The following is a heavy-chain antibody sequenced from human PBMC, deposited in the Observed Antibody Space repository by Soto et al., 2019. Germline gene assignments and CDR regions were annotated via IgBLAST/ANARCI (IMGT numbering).Heavy chain of an antibody. V-gene: IGHV3-30-3*01. Sequence: PGGSLRLSCAASGFTFSSYAMHWVRQAPGKGLEWVAVISYDGSNKYYADSVKGRFTISRDNSKNTLYLQMNSLRAEDTAVYYCARGVRKNSGSYPDYYYYYGMDVWGQGTTVTVSS. CDR3: ARGVRKNSGSYPDYYYYYGMDV. J-gene: IGHJ6*02. CDR1: GFTFSSYA. D-gene: IGHD1-26*01. CDR2: ISYDGSNK.